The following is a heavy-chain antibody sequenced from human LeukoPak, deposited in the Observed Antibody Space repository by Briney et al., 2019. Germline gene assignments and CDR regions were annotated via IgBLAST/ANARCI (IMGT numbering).Heavy chain of an antibody. CDR3: ARGEIVATDNGMDV. D-gene: IGHD5-12*01. CDR2: ISAYNGNT. Sequence: ASVKVSCKASGYTFTSYGISWVRQAPGQGLEWMGWISAYNGNTNYAQKLQGRVTMTTDTSTSTAYMELRSLRSDDTAAYYCARGEIVATDNGMDVWGQGTTVTVSS. J-gene: IGHJ6*02. V-gene: IGHV1-18*01. CDR1: GYTFTSYG.